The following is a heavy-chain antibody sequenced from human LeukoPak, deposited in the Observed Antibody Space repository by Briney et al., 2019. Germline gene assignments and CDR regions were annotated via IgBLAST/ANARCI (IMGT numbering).Heavy chain of an antibody. V-gene: IGHV3-9*01. D-gene: IGHD5-24*01. J-gene: IGHJ4*02. CDR2: ISWNSGNI. CDR1: GFTFDDYA. CDR3: AKVLDGYNDYFEY. Sequence: GRSLRLSCAASGFTFDDYAMHWVRQAPGKGLEWVAGISWNSGNIGYADSVKGRFTIFRDNAKNSLYLQMNNLRAEDTALYYCAKVLDGYNDYFEYWGQGTMVTVSS.